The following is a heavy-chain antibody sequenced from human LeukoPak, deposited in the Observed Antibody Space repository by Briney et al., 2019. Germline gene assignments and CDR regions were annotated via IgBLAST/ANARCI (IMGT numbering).Heavy chain of an antibody. Sequence: PGGSLRLSCAASGFTFSSYAMSWVRQAPGKGLEWVSAISGSGGSTYYADSVKGRFTISRDNSKNTLYLQMGSLRTEDVAVYYCARGGIQLWSDDAFDIWGQGTKVTVSS. J-gene: IGHJ3*02. CDR2: ISGSGGST. D-gene: IGHD5-18*01. CDR1: GFTFSSYA. CDR3: ARGGIQLWSDDAFDI. V-gene: IGHV3-23*01.